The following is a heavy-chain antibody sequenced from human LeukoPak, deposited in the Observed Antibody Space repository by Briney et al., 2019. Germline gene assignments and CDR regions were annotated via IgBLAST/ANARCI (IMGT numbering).Heavy chain of an antibody. CDR3: ARAAQLGWYFDL. Sequence: TPGGSLRLSCAASGFTFSSYSMNWVRQPPGKGLEWIGEIYHSGSTNYNPSLKSRVTISVDKSKNQFSLKLSSVTAADTAVYYCARAAQLGWYFDLWGRGTLVTVSS. CDR2: IYHSGST. J-gene: IGHJ2*01. CDR1: GFTFSSYSM. D-gene: IGHD6-6*01. V-gene: IGHV4-4*02.